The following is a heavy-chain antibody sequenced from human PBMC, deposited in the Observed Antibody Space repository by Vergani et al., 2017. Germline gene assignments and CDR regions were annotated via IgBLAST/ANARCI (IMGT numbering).Heavy chain of an antibody. J-gene: IGHJ6*02. CDR1: GFTFSSYG. CDR2: ISYDGSNK. D-gene: IGHD6-6*01. V-gene: IGHV3-30*03. Sequence: QVQLVESGGGVVQPGRSLRLSCAASGFTFSSYGMHWVRQAPGKGLEWVAVISYDGSNKYYADSVKGRFTISRDNSKNTLYLQMNSLRAEDTAVYYCARDLISFGIAALRGYGMDVWGQGTTVTVSS. CDR3: ARDLISFGIAALRGYGMDV.